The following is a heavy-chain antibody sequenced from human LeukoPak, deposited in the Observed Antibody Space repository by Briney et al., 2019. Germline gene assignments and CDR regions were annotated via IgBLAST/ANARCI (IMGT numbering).Heavy chain of an antibody. D-gene: IGHD6-19*01. V-gene: IGHV3-15*01. Sequence: GGSLRLSCATSGLTFTSAWMGWVRQAPGKGLEWVGRIKSKNAGGTTDYAAPVKGRFTISTDDSKNTVFLQMNSVKTEDTTLYYCTTDRGIAVRPLFDYWGQGTLVTVSS. J-gene: IGHJ4*02. CDR3: TTDRGIAVRPLFDY. CDR2: IKSKNAGGTT. CDR1: GLTFTSAW.